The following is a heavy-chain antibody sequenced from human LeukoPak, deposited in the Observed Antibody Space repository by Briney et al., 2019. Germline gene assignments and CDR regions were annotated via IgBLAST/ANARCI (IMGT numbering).Heavy chain of an antibody. J-gene: IGHJ4*02. CDR2: IKGEAAGGTT. CDR1: GLSVSDAW. V-gene: IGHV3-15*01. CDR3: TGPPD. Sequence: PGGSLRLSCAASGLSVSDAWMSWVRQAPGKGLEWVGRIKGEAAGGTTDYVASVKGRFTISRDGAKNTLYLQMNNLKGEDTAVYYCTGPPDWGQGTLVTVSS.